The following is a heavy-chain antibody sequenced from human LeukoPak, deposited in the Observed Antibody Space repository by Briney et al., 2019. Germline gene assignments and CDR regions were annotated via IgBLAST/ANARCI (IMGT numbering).Heavy chain of an antibody. D-gene: IGHD2-8*02. Sequence: PGGSLRLSCAASGFTFSSYHMNWVRQAPGKGLEWPSYIHSSSSTIYYADSVKGRFSISRDNAKNSLYLQMNSLRAEDTAVYYCARVVQDVTGADYWGQGTLVTVSS. V-gene: IGHV3-48*01. CDR1: GFTFSSYH. CDR2: IHSSSSTI. CDR3: ARVVQDVTGADY. J-gene: IGHJ4*02.